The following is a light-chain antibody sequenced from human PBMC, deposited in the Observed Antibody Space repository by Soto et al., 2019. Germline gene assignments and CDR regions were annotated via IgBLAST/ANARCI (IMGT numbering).Light chain of an antibody. J-gene: IGLJ1*01. CDR2: DVS. CDR1: NSDVGSYNL. Sequence: QSALTQPASVSGSPGQSITISCTGTNSDVGSYNLVSCYQLHPTEAPNVMIYDVSKRPSGLPSRFCCYHSTYTAPPTISRLQAEDEADYYSCLYPGSSTYVFGTGTKVTVL. V-gene: IGLV2-23*02. CDR3: CLYPGSSTYV.